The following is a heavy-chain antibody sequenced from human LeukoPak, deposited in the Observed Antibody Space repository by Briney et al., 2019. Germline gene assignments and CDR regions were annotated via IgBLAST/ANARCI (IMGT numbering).Heavy chain of an antibody. CDR1: GYSISSGYY. D-gene: IGHD1-26*01. V-gene: IGHV4-38-2*02. J-gene: IGHJ4*02. CDR3: ARDSVYSGSSLDY. CDR2: IYHSGST. Sequence: SETLSLTCTVSGYSISSGYYWGWIRQPPGKGLEWIGSIYHSGSTYYNPSLKSRVTISVDTSKNQFSLKLSSVTAADTAVYYCARDSVYSGSSLDYWGQGALVTVSS.